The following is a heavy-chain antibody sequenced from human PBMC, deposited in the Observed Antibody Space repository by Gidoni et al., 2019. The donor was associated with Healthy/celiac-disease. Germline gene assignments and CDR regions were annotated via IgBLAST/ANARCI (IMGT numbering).Heavy chain of an antibody. CDR1: GGTFSSYS. CDR2: ISSSSSYI. Sequence: EVQLVESGGGLVKPGGSLRLSGAAAGGTFSSYSMNWVRQAPGKGLEWVSSISSSSSYIYYADSVKGRFTISRDNAKNSLYLQMNSLRAEDTAVYYCARGKFGVTYYFDYWGQGTLVTVSS. CDR3: ARGKFGVTYYFDY. D-gene: IGHD3-10*01. J-gene: IGHJ4*02. V-gene: IGHV3-21*01.